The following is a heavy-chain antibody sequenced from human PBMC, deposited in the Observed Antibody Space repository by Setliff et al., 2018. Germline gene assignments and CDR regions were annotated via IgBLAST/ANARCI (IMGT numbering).Heavy chain of an antibody. CDR1: GYSLVTHY. V-gene: IGHV1-46*01. D-gene: IGHD6-13*01. CDR2: INTGGGSS. J-gene: IGHJ4*02. CDR3: ARGGMAAAGRKGVFEY. Sequence: ASVKVSCKASGYSLVTHYMHWVRQAPGQGLEWMGLINTGGGSSSYSPKFQGRVTMTSDTSTSTVYMEVNSVTSDDTAIYYCARGGMAAAGRKGVFEYWGQGTVVTVS.